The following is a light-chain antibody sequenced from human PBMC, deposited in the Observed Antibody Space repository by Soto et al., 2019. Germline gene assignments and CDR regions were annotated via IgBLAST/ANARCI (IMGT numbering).Light chain of an antibody. Sequence: QSALTQPRSVSGSPGQSVTISCTGTSSDVGSFNYVSWYQQHPGKAPKLMIYDVTKRPSGVPDRFSGSKSGNTASLTISGLQAEDEGDFYCCSSAGTYTFVFGGGTKLTVL. CDR3: CSSAGTYTFV. V-gene: IGLV2-11*01. CDR1: SSDVGSFNY. CDR2: DVT. J-gene: IGLJ2*01.